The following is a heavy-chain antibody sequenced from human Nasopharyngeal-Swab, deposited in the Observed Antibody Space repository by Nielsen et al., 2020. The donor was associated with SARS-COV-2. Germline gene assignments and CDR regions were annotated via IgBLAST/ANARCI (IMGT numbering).Heavy chain of an antibody. Sequence: GESLKISCAAPGFTFSSYAMHWVRQAPGKGLEWVAVISYDGSNKYYADSVKGRFTISRDNSKNTLYLQMNSLRAEDTAVYYCARSWGGGYSFSFDYWGQGTLVTVSS. CDR2: ISYDGSNK. CDR3: ARSWGGGYSFSFDY. CDR1: GFTFSSYA. D-gene: IGHD2-15*01. J-gene: IGHJ4*02. V-gene: IGHV3-30-3*01.